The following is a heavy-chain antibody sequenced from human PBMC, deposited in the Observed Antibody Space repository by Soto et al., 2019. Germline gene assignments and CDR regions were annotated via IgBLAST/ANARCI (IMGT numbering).Heavy chain of an antibody. CDR2: IYYSGST. CDR1: GGSISGGGCY. V-gene: IGHV4-61*08. D-gene: IGHD2-2*01. Sequence: SETMSLTCSVAGGSISGGGCYWSWIRQHPGKGLEWIGYIYYSGSTNYNPSLKSRVTISVDTSKSQFSLRLSSVTAADTAVYYCASLGKYYQSLDPWVPGTLVTVSS. CDR3: ASLGKYYQSLDP. J-gene: IGHJ5*02.